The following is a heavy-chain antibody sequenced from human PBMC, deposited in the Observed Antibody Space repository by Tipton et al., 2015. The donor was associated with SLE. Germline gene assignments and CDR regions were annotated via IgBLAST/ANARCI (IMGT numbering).Heavy chain of an antibody. D-gene: IGHD3-22*01. CDR2: IYHSGST. V-gene: IGHV4-38-2*02. CDR1: GYSISSGYY. CDR3: ARDQSYYDSSGYFDS. Sequence: TLSLTCAVSGYSISSGYYWGWIRQPPGKGLEWIGSIYHSGSTYYNPSLKSRVTISVDTSKNQFSLKLSSVTAADTAVYYCARDQSYYDSSGYFDSWGQGTLVTVSS. J-gene: IGHJ4*02.